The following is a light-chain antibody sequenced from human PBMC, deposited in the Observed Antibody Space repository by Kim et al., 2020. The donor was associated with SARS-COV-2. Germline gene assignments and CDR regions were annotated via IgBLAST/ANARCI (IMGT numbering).Light chain of an antibody. CDR2: DTF. CDR3: QQRGNWPLT. CDR1: QRVGSS. V-gene: IGKV3-11*01. Sequence: PGGIATLSCSASQRVGSSVAWHQQKPGPAPRLLIYDTFSRTTGSPARFSASWSGTDFTLTISSLEPEDFAFYYCQQRGNWPLTFGQGTKVDIK. J-gene: IGKJ1*01.